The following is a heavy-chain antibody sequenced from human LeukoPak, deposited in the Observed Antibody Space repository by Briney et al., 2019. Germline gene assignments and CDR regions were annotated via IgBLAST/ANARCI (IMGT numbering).Heavy chain of an antibody. CDR1: GYTFTSYY. J-gene: IGHJ5*02. CDR2: INPSGGST. Sequence: ASVKVSCKASGYTFTSYYMHWVRQAPGQGLEWMGIINPSGGSTSYAQKFQGRVTMTRDTSTSTVYMELSSLRSEDTAVYYCARDFRIRYRGSYYGSYNWFDPWGQGTLVTVSS. CDR3: ARDFRIRYRGSYYGSYNWFDP. V-gene: IGHV1-46*01. D-gene: IGHD1-26*01.